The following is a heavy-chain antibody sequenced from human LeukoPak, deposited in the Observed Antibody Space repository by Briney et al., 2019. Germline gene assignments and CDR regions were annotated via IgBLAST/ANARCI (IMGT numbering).Heavy chain of an antibody. J-gene: IGHJ4*02. CDR1: GYTFTSYG. V-gene: IGHV1-18*01. CDR2: ISAYNGNT. CDR3: ARDVSRWGLAARPPFDY. Sequence: GASVKVSCKASGYTFTSYGISWVRQAPGQGLEWMGWISAYNGNTDYAQNLQGRVTMTTDTSTSTAYMELRSLGSDDTAVYYRARDVSRWGLAARPPFDYWGQGTLVTVSS. D-gene: IGHD6-6*01.